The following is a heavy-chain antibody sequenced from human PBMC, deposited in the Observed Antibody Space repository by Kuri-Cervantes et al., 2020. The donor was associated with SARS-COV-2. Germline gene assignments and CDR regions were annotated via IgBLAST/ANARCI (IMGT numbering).Heavy chain of an antibody. J-gene: IGHJ3*02. Sequence: ASVKVSCKASGYTFTSYYMHWVRQAPGQGLEWMGIINPSGGSTNYAQKFQGRFTMTRDTSTSTVYMELSSLRSEDTAVYYCARNRTAAAGTNSFDIWGQGTMVTVSS. CDR3: ARNRTAAAGTNSFDI. CDR1: GYTFTSYY. CDR2: INPSGGST. V-gene: IGHV1-46*01. D-gene: IGHD6-13*01.